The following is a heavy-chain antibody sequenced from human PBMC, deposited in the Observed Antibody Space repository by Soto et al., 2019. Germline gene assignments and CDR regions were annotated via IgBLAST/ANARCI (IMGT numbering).Heavy chain of an antibody. CDR3: ARERMSYYFDY. J-gene: IGHJ4*02. Sequence: QLQLQESGSGLVKPSQTLSLTCAVSGGSISSGGYSWSWIRQPPGKGLEWIGYIYHSGSTYYNPSLTSRVTISVDRSKNQFSLKLRSVTAADPAVYYCARERMSYYFDYWGQGTLVTVSS. V-gene: IGHV4-30-2*01. CDR2: IYHSGST. CDR1: GGSISSGGYS.